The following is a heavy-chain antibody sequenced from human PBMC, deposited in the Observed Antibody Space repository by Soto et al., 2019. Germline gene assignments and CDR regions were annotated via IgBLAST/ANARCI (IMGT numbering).Heavy chain of an antibody. CDR2: IYYIGST. Sequence: SETLSLTCIVSNGSISSRSSYWGWIRQTPGKGLEWIGRIYYIGSTYYNPSLKSRVTISVDKSKNQFSLKLSSVTAADTAVYYCARGSTMVRGVIRPFSYYYMDVWGKGTTVTVS. V-gene: IGHV4-39*07. CDR1: NGSISSRSSY. J-gene: IGHJ6*03. CDR3: ARGSTMVRGVIRPFSYYYMDV. D-gene: IGHD3-10*01.